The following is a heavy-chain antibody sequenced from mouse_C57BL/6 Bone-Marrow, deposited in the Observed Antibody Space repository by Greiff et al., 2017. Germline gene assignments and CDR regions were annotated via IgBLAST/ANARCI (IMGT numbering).Heavy chain of an antibody. J-gene: IGHJ4*01. V-gene: IGHV1-72*01. CDR1: GYTFTSYW. CDR2: IDPNSGGT. Sequence: VQLQQPGAELVKPGASVKLSCKASGYTFTSYWMHWVKQRPGRGLEWIGRIDPNSGGTKYNEKFKSKATLTVDKPSSTAYMQLSSLTSEVSAVYYCARPLHYYGSRVYAMDYWGQGTSVTVSS. CDR3: ARPLHYYGSRVYAMDY. D-gene: IGHD1-1*01.